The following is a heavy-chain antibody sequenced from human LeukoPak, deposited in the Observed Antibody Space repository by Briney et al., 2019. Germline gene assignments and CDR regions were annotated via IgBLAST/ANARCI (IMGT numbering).Heavy chain of an antibody. Sequence: GGSLRLSCAASGFTFSSYAMSWVRQAPGKGLEWVSAISGSGGSTYYADSVKGRFTISRDNSKNTLYLQMNSLRAEDTAVYYCAAERWAWQWLVKETIDAFDIWGQGTMVTVSS. CDR3: AAERWAWQWLVKETIDAFDI. CDR1: GFTFSSYA. V-gene: IGHV3-23*01. J-gene: IGHJ3*02. D-gene: IGHD6-19*01. CDR2: ISGSGGST.